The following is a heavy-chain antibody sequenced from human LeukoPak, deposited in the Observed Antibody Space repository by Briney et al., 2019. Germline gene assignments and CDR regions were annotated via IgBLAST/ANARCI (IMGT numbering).Heavy chain of an antibody. CDR3: ARVERATMIVDAFDI. D-gene: IGHD3-22*01. J-gene: IGHJ3*02. V-gene: IGHV4-4*07. Sequence: SETLSLTCTVSGGSISSYYWSWIRQPAGKGLEWIGRIYTSGSTNYNPSLKSRVTMSVDTSKNQFSLKLSSVTAADTAVYYCARVERATMIVDAFDIWGQGTMVTVSS. CDR2: IYTSGST. CDR1: GGSISSYY.